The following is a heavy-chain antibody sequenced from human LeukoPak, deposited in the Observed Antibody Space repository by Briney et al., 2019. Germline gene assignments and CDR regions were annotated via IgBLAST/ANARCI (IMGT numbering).Heavy chain of an antibody. J-gene: IGHJ4*02. CDR2: INPNSGGT. D-gene: IGHD4-17*01. CDR3: ARYGDYPRGHFDY. Sequence: GASVKVSCKASGYTFTGYYMHWVRQAPGQGLEWMGWINPNSGGTNYAQKFQGRVTMTRDTSISTAYMELSRLISDDTAVYYCARYGDYPRGHFDYWGQGTLVTVSS. CDR1: GYTFTGYY. V-gene: IGHV1-2*02.